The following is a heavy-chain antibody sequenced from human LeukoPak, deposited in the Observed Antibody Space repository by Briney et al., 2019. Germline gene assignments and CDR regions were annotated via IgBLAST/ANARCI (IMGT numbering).Heavy chain of an antibody. CDR3: ARGGWEPLDY. J-gene: IGHJ4*02. CDR1: GFTFSSYW. V-gene: IGHV3-7*01. CDR2: IKQDGSEK. D-gene: IGHD1-26*01. Sequence: GGSLRLSCAASGFTFSSYWMTWVRQAPGKGLKWVANIKQDGSEKYYVDSVKGRFTISRDNAKNSLYLQMNSLRAEDTAVYHCARGGWEPLDYWGQGILVTVSS.